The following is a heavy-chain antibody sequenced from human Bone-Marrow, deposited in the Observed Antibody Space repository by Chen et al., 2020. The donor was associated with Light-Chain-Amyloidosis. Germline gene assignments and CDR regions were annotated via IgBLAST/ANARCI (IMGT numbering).Heavy chain of an antibody. CDR1: GYTFTGYY. V-gene: IGHV1-2*04. Sequence: QVQLVQSGAEVKKPGASVKVSCKASGYTFTGYYMHWVRQAPGQGLEWMGWINPSSGGTNYAQKFQGWVTMTRDTSISTAYMELSRLRSDDTAVYYCARGEVTTSFYYYGMDVWGQGTTVTVSS. J-gene: IGHJ6*02. CDR3: ARGEVTTSFYYYGMDV. CDR2: INPSSGGT. D-gene: IGHD4-17*01.